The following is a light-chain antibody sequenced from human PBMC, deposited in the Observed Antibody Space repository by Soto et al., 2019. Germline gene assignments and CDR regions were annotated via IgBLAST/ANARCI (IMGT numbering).Light chain of an antibody. V-gene: IGKV3-20*01. J-gene: IGKJ1*01. Sequence: EILLTQSPGTLSLSPGERATLSCRASQSVSSNYLAWYQQKPGQPPRLLIYDASSRATGAPDRFSGSGSGTDFTLTISRLEPEDFAVYYCQQYASSRTFGQGTKVDIK. CDR3: QQYASSRT. CDR2: DAS. CDR1: QSVSSNY.